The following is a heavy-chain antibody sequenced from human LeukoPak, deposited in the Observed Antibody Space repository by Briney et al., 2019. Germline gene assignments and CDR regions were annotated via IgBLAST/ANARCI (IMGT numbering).Heavy chain of an antibody. V-gene: IGHV3-21*04. CDR2: ISSSSSYI. D-gene: IGHD6-13*01. Sequence: GGSLRLSCAASGFTFSSYSMNWVRQAPGKGLEWVSSISSSSSYIYYADSVKGRFTISRDNAKNSLYLQMNSLRAEDTAVYYCAKDLGSSWYRDAFDIWGQGTMVTVSS. J-gene: IGHJ3*02. CDR3: AKDLGSSWYRDAFDI. CDR1: GFTFSSYS.